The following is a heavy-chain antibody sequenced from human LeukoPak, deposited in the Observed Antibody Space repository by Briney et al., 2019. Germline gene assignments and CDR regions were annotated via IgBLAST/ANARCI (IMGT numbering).Heavy chain of an antibody. CDR2: IFHSGST. Sequence: SETLSLTCTVSGDSFTAYYWNWIRQPPGTGPEWLGHIFHSGSTSYNPTLKGRVTMSIDASRNQFSLSLRSVTAADTAVYYCVRRPVNFVGSGSPFDSWGQGTLVSVSS. J-gene: IGHJ4*02. CDR3: VRRPVNFVGSGSPFDS. V-gene: IGHV4-59*08. CDR1: GDSFTAYY. D-gene: IGHD3-10*01.